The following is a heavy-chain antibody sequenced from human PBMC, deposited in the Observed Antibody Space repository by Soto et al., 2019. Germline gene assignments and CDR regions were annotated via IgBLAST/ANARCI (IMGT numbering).Heavy chain of an antibody. CDR1: GFTFSDHY. J-gene: IGHJ4*02. Sequence: GGSLRLSCAASGFTFSDHYMDWVRQAPGKGLEWVGRTRNKANSYTTEYAASVKGRFTISRDDSKNSLYLQMNSLKTEDTAVYYCARDISYRFDYWGQGTLVTVSS. CDR3: ARDISYRFDY. D-gene: IGHD3-3*02. V-gene: IGHV3-72*01. CDR2: TRNKANSYTT.